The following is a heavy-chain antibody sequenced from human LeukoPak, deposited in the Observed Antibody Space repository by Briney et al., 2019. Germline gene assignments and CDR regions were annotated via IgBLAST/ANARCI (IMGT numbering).Heavy chain of an antibody. Sequence: PGGSLRLSCAASGFTFSSYGMHWVRQAPGKGLEWVAVIWYDGSNKYYADSVKGRFTIPRDNSKNTLYLQMNSLRAEDTAVYYCARAAWDYYGSGSPPQIDYWGQGTLVTVSS. CDR2: IWYDGSNK. J-gene: IGHJ4*02. CDR1: GFTFSSYG. V-gene: IGHV3-33*01. CDR3: ARAAWDYYGSGSPPQIDY. D-gene: IGHD3-10*01.